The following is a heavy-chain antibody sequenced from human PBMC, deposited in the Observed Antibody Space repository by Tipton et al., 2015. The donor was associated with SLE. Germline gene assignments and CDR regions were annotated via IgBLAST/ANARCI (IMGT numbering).Heavy chain of an antibody. CDR1: GGSFSDYY. CDR3: ARTLSYAGGFDI. D-gene: IGHD2-2*01. J-gene: IGHJ3*02. CDR2: INHSGST. V-gene: IGHV4-34*01. Sequence: TLSLTCAVYGGSFSDYYWSWIRQPPGKGLEWIGEINHSGSTNYNPSLKSRVTISVDTSKNQFSLKLNSVTAADTAVYYCARTLSYAGGFDIWGQGTLVTVSS.